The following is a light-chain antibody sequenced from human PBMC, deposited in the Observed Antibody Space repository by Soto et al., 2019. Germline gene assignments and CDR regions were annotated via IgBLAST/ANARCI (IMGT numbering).Light chain of an antibody. CDR2: DAS. CDR1: QSISGW. Sequence: DIQMTQSPSTLSASVGDRVTITCRASQSISGWLAWYQQTPGKAPKLLIYDASSLESGVPSRFSGSGSGTEFALTISSLQPDDFAVYYCQQFGLSPTFGGGTKVEIK. V-gene: IGKV1-5*01. J-gene: IGKJ4*01. CDR3: QQFGLSPT.